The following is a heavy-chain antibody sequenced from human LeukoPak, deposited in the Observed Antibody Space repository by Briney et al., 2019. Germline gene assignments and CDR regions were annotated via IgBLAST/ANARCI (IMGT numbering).Heavy chain of an antibody. J-gene: IGHJ4*02. CDR3: ARDRGSRYYYDSSGYYDY. CDR1: GYTFTSYG. Sequence: ASVKVSCKASGYTFTSYGISWVRQAPGQGLEWMGWISANNGNTNYAQKLQGRVTMTTDTSTSTAYMELRSLRSDDTAVYYCARDRGSRYYYDSSGYYDYWGQGTLATVSS. V-gene: IGHV1-18*01. D-gene: IGHD3-22*01. CDR2: ISANNGNT.